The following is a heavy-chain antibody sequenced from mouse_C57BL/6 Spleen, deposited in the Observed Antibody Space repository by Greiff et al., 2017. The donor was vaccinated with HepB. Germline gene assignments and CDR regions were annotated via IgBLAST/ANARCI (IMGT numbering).Heavy chain of an antibody. CDR2: ISYDGSN. V-gene: IGHV3-6*01. CDR3: ARTPIYYYGSSYRNYWYFDV. D-gene: IGHD1-1*01. J-gene: IGHJ1*03. Sequence: EVKLQESGPGLVKPSQSLSLTCSVTGYSITSGYYWNWIRQFPGNKLEWMGYISYDGSNNYNPSLKNRISITRDTSKNQFFLKLNSVTTEDTATYYCARTPIYYYGSSYRNYWYFDVWGTGTTVTVSS. CDR1: GYSITSGYY.